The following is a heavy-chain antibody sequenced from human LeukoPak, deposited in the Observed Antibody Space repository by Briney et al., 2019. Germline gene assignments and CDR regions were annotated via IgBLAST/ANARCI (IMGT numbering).Heavy chain of an antibody. J-gene: IGHJ4*02. CDR2: ISWNSVNI. CDR1: GFTFDDYA. D-gene: IGHD5-24*01. CDR3: VKDRGLRNQWLQVTYDS. Sequence: GGSLRLSCAASGFTFDDYARHWVRQAPGKGLEWVSGISWNSVNIGHEDSVKGRFTISRDNAKNSLHLQMNSLRPEDTALYYCVKDRGLRNQWLQVTYDSWGQGTLVTVSS. V-gene: IGHV3-9*01.